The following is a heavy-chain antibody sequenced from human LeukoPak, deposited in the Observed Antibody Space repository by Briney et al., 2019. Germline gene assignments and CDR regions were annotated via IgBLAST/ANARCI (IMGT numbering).Heavy chain of an antibody. Sequence: GGSLRLSCAASGFTFSSYSMNWVRQAPGKGLEWVSSISSSSSYIYYADSVKGRFTISRDNVKNSLYLQMNSLRAEDTAVYYCARDIRQLVDCWGKGTLVTVSS. CDR3: ARDIRQLVDC. D-gene: IGHD6-13*01. J-gene: IGHJ4*02. CDR2: ISSSSSYI. CDR1: GFTFSSYS. V-gene: IGHV3-21*01.